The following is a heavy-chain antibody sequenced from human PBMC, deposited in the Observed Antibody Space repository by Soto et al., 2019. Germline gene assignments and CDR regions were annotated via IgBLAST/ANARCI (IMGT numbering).Heavy chain of an antibody. CDR3: GGAEIPDTEYWSLS. CDR2: IRNQSDKEKT. Sequence: GGSLILSCTGSGFPFDGFAINWVRQAPGKGLEWVGLIRNQSDKEKTEYAANVQGRFTITRDTSNSIAYLQMSSLNIEDTAVYYCGGAEIPDTEYWSLSWGQGTPVTVSS. D-gene: IGHD2-8*02. CDR1: GFPFDGFA. V-gene: IGHV3-49*04. J-gene: IGHJ5*02.